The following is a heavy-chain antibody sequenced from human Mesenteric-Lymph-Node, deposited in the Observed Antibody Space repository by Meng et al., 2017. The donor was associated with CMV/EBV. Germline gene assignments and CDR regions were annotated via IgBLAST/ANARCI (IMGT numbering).Heavy chain of an antibody. CDR3: AQAGEGAIFGVIAY. J-gene: IGHJ4*02. CDR2: IKQDGSKT. D-gene: IGHD3-3*01. V-gene: IGHV3-7*01. CDR1: GFTGFTFSTYW. Sequence: GGSLRLSCAASGFTGFTFSTYWMNWVRQAPGKGLEWVASIKQDGSKTDYVDSVKGRFTISRDDAKNSLYLQMNSLRAEDTAVYYCAQAGEGAIFGVIAYWGQGTLVTVSS.